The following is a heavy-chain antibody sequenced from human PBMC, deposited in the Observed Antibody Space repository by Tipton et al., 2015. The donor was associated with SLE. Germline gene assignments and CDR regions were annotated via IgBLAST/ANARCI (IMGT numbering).Heavy chain of an antibody. D-gene: IGHD1-26*01. Sequence: TLSLTCTVSGGSISSGGYYWSWIRQHPGKGLEWIGYIYYSGSTYYNPSLKSRVTISVDTSKNQFSLKLSSVTAADTAVYYCARGMGWNYYYMDVWGKGTTVTVFS. CDR3: ARGMGWNYYYMDV. J-gene: IGHJ6*03. CDR2: IYYSGST. CDR1: GGSISSGGYY. V-gene: IGHV4-31*03.